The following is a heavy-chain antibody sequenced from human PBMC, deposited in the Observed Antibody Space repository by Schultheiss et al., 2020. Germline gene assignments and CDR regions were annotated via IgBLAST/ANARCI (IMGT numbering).Heavy chain of an antibody. V-gene: IGHV4-61*05. CDR2: IYYSGST. Sequence: SETLSLTCTVSGGSISSSSYYWGWIRQPPGKGLEWIGYIYYSGSTNYNPSLKSRVTISVDRSKNQFSLKLSSVTAADTAVYYCARLIVVVPAPNWFDPWGQGTLVTVSS. CDR3: ARLIVVVPAPNWFDP. J-gene: IGHJ5*02. D-gene: IGHD2-2*01. CDR1: GGSISSSSYY.